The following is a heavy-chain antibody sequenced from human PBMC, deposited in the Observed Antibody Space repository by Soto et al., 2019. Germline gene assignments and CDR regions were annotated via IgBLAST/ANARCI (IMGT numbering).Heavy chain of an antibody. CDR3: ARVHLVAGSAFYCAMDV. D-gene: IGHD6-6*01. Sequence: GGSLRLSCAASGFICSSYDMSWVRQAPGKGLGWVASISGSGKDTFYRHSVKGRFAISRDSAGTSLFLRMDSVKVEDTAVYHCARVHLVAGSAFYCAMDVWGPGTAVTVPS. V-gene: IGHV3-21*01. J-gene: IGHJ6*02. CDR2: ISGSGKDT. CDR1: GFICSSYD.